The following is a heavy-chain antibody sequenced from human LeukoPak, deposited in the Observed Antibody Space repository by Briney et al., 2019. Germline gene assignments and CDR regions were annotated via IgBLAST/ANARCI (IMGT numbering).Heavy chain of an antibody. J-gene: IGHJ6*03. Sequence: GGSLRLSCAASGFIYSNVAMNWVRQAPGKGLEWVSVISGSGGSSFYADSVKGRFIISRDNSKNTLYLQMNSLRVEDTAQYSCAKDLSYGDTYYFYYYMDVWGKGTTVTVSS. CDR1: GFIYSNVA. D-gene: IGHD4-17*01. CDR2: ISGSGGSS. V-gene: IGHV3-23*01. CDR3: AKDLSYGDTYYFYYYMDV.